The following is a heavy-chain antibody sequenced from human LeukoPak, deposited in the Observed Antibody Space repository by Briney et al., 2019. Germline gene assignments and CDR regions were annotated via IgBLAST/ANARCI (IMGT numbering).Heavy chain of an antibody. V-gene: IGHV4-4*02. J-gene: IGHJ5*02. Sequence: SGTLSLTCAVCGGSISSSNWWIWVRQPPGKGLEWIGEIYHSGSTNYNPSLKSRVTISVDTSKNQFSLKLSSVTAADTAVYYCARGQGYDYGSWGQGTLVTVSS. CDR3: ARGQGYDYGS. D-gene: IGHD4-17*01. CDR1: GGSISSSNW. CDR2: IYHSGST.